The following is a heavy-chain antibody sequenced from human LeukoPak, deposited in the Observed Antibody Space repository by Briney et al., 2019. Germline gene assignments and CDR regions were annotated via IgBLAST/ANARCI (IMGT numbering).Heavy chain of an antibody. Sequence: GGSLRLSCAASGFTFSSYAMHWVRQAPGKGLEYVSAISSNGGSTYYANSVKGRFTISRDNSKNTLYLQMNSLRAEDTAVYYCARTPNYDPDFDYWGQGTLVTVSS. CDR1: GFTFSSYA. D-gene: IGHD3-22*01. V-gene: IGHV3-64*01. CDR3: ARTPNYDPDFDY. J-gene: IGHJ4*02. CDR2: ISSNGGST.